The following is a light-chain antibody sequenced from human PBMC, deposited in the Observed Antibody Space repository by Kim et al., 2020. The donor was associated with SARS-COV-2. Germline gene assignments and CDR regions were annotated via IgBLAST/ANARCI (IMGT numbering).Light chain of an antibody. V-gene: IGLV3-19*01. CDR1: SLRSYY. CDR3: NSRDSSGNHVV. CDR2: GKN. J-gene: IGLJ2*01. Sequence: SSELTQDPAASVALGQTVRITCQGDSLRSYYASWYQQKPGQAPVLVIYGKNNRPSGIPDRFSGSSSGNTASLTITGAQAEDEADYYCNSRDSSGNHVVFGGGTQLTVL.